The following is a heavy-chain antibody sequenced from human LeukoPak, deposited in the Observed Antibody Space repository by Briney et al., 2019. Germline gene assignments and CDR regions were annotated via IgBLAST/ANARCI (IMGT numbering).Heavy chain of an antibody. Sequence: PGGSLRLSCAASGFTLSSYAMSWVRQAPGKGLEWVSAISDTGNTYHADPVKGRFTISRDSSKNTLFLQMNRLRPEDAAVYYCSVETRLGRLSYYWGQGTLVTVSS. J-gene: IGHJ4*02. CDR2: ISDTGNT. CDR1: GFTLSSYA. V-gene: IGHV3-23*01. CDR3: SVETRLGRLSYY. D-gene: IGHD3-10*01.